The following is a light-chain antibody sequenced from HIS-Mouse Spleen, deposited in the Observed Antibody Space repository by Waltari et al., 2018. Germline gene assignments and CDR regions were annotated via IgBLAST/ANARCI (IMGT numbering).Light chain of an antibody. Sequence: DIVMTQSPDSLAVSLGERATINRKSSQSVLYRSNNKNYLAWYQQKPGQPPTLLIYWASTRESGVPDRFSGSGSGTDFTLTISSLQAEDVAVYYCQQYYSTPWTFGQGTKVEIK. CDR2: WAS. CDR1: QSVLYRSNNKNY. J-gene: IGKJ1*01. CDR3: QQYYSTPWT. V-gene: IGKV4-1*01.